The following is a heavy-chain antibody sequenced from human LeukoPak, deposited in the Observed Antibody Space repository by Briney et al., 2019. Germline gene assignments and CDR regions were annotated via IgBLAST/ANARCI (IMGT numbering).Heavy chain of an antibody. V-gene: IGHV3-21*01. CDR2: ISSSSSYI. D-gene: IGHD4-17*01. CDR1: GFTFSSYN. J-gene: IGHJ4*02. Sequence: GGSLRLSCAASGFTFSSYNMNWVRQAPGKGLEWVSSISSSSSYIYYADSVKGRFTISRDNAKNSLYLQMNSLRAEDTAVYYCARANDYGDYGTDYWGQGTLVTVSS. CDR3: ARANDYGDYGTDY.